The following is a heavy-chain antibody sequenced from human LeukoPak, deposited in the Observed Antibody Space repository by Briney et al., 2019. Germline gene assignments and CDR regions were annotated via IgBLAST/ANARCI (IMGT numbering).Heavy chain of an antibody. V-gene: IGHV1-46*01. J-gene: IGHJ3*02. CDR1: GYTFTSYY. CDR3: ARQLTTVTHENAFDI. D-gene: IGHD4-17*01. Sequence: SVKVSCKASGYTFTSYYMHWVRQAPGQGLEWMGIINPSGGSTSYAQKFQGRVTMTRDTSTSTVYMELSSLRSEDTAVYYCARQLTTVTHENAFDIWGQGTMVTVSS. CDR2: INPSGGST.